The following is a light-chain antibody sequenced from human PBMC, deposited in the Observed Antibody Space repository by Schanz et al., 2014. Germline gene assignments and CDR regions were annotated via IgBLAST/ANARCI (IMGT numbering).Light chain of an antibody. V-gene: IGLV1-51*01. CDR1: TSNIGNNY. Sequence: QSVLTQPPSVSAAPGQKVTISCSGGTSNIGNNYVSWYQQLPGTAPKLLIYDNNERPSGIPDRFSGSKSGTSATLDITGLQTGDEADYYCGAWDSSLNGRVLGGGTKLTVL. CDR2: DNN. CDR3: GAWDSSLNGRV. J-gene: IGLJ3*02.